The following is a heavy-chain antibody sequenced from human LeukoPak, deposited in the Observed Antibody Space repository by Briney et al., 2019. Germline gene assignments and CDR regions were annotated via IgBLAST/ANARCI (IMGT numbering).Heavy chain of an antibody. CDR1: GFTFDDYA. CDR2: ISWDGGST. V-gene: IGHV3-43D*03. Sequence: PGGSLRLSCAASGFTFDDYAMHWVRQAPGKGLEWVSLISWDGGSTYYADSVKGRFTISRDNSKNSLYLQMNSLRAEDTALYYCARDPGDIVVAGTFDYWGQGTLVTVSS. J-gene: IGHJ4*02. CDR3: ARDPGDIVVAGTFDY. D-gene: IGHD6-19*01.